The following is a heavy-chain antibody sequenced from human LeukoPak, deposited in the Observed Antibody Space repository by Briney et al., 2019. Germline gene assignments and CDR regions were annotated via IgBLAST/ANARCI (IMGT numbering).Heavy chain of an antibody. D-gene: IGHD1-20*01. Sequence: GGSLRLSCAASGFTFSGSAMHWIRQASGKGLEWVGRIRSKANSYATAYAASVKGRFTISRDDSKNTAYLQMNSLKTEDTAVYYCTRHGMAPGITGVDVWGKGTTVTVSS. CDR2: IRSKANSYAT. V-gene: IGHV3-73*01. CDR1: GFTFSGSA. J-gene: IGHJ6*04. CDR3: TRHGMAPGITGVDV.